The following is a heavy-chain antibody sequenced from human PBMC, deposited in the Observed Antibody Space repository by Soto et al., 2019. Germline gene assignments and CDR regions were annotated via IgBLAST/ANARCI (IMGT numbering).Heavy chain of an antibody. CDR1: GFSLSTSGMC. J-gene: IGHJ6*02. V-gene: IGHV2-70*11. CDR2: IDWDDDK. D-gene: IGHD3-22*01. Sequence: KSGPTLVNPTQTLTLTCTFSGFSLSTSGMCVSWIGQPPGKALEWLARIDWDDDKYYSTSLKTRLTISKDTSKNQVVLTMTNMDPVDTATYYCARDYYDSSGFHYYGMDVWGQGTTVTVSS. CDR3: ARDYYDSSGFHYYGMDV.